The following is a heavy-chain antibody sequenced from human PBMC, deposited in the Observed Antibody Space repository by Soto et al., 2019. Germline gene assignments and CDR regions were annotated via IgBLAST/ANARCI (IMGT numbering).Heavy chain of an antibody. Sequence: QVHLQESGPGLLKPSQTLSLTCDVSGDFIGSGDYYWTWIRQPPGKGLEYIGYIYKTGKTYYNPSLKSRPLISLDTSKSQFFLRLTSVTAADTAMYYCARSLSSSSGYFDPWGQGTLVTVSS. D-gene: IGHD6-6*01. J-gene: IGHJ5*02. CDR1: GDFIGSGDYY. CDR2: IYKTGKT. V-gene: IGHV4-30-4*01. CDR3: ARSLSSSSGYFDP.